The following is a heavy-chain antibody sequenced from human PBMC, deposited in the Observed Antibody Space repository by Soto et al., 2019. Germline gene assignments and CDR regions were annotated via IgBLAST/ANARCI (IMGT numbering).Heavy chain of an antibody. Sequence: SETLSLTCTASGGSISSYYWSWIRQPSGKGLEWIGYIYYSGSTNYNPSLKSRVTISVDTSTNQFSLKLSSVTAADTAVYYCARGALGPGFDPWGQGTLVTVSS. CDR3: ARGALGPGFDP. CDR2: IYYSGST. J-gene: IGHJ5*02. CDR1: GGSISSYY. V-gene: IGHV4-59*01. D-gene: IGHD3-16*01.